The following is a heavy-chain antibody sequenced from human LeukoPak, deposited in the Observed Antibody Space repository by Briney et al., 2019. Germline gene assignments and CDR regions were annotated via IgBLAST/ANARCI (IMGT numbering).Heavy chain of an antibody. CDR1: GGSISSYY. CDR2: IYYSGST. D-gene: IGHD5-12*01. V-gene: IGHV4-59*08. Sequence: SETLSLTCTISGGSISSYYWSWIRQPPGKGLEWIGYIYYSGSTNYNPPLKSRVTISVDTSKNQFSLKLSSVTAADTAVYYCAGSNFGYSGYAPNNWGQGTLVTVSS. CDR3: AGSNFGYSGYAPNN. J-gene: IGHJ4*02.